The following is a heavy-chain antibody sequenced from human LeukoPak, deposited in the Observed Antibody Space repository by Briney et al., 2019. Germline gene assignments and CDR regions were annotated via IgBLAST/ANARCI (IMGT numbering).Heavy chain of an antibody. V-gene: IGHV4-31*03. Sequence: SETLSLTCTVSGGSISSGGYYWSWIRQHTGKGLEWIGYIYYSGSTYYNPSLKSRVTISVDTSKNQFSLKLSSVTAADMAVYYCARTDTAMGYYYYYGMDVWGQGTTVTVSS. CDR2: IYYSGST. CDR1: GGSISSGGYY. CDR3: ARTDTAMGYYYYYGMDV. J-gene: IGHJ6*02. D-gene: IGHD5-18*01.